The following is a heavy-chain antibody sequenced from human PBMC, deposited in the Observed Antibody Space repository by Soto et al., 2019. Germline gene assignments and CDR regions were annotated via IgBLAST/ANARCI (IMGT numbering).Heavy chain of an antibody. CDR1: GDSISSSNW. CDR3: ARHSGSYFRDY. Sequence: QVQLQESGPGLVKPSGTLSLTCAVSGDSISSSNWWSLVRQPQGKGLEWIGEIYHSGSTNYNPSLKSRVTISVEKSKNKFYLNLNYVTAADTAVYYCARHSGSYFRDYGGQGPLVTVSS. V-gene: IGHV4-4*02. J-gene: IGHJ4*02. D-gene: IGHD1-26*01. CDR2: IYHSGST.